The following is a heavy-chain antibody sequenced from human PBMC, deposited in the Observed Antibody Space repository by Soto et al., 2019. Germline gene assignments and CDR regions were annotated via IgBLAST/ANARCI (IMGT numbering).Heavy chain of an antibody. CDR1: GFSLSTSGVG. V-gene: IGHV2-5*02. J-gene: IGHJ4*02. CDR2: IYWDDDK. CDR3: AHSISQPLHVLGGYFDY. Sequence: QITLKESGPPLVKPTQTLTLTCTFSGFSLSTSGVGVGWIRQPPGKALEWLALIYWDDDKRYSPSLKSRLTITKDTSKNQVVLTMTNMDPVDTATYYCAHSISQPLHVLGGYFDYWGQGTLVTVSS. D-gene: IGHD3-10*01.